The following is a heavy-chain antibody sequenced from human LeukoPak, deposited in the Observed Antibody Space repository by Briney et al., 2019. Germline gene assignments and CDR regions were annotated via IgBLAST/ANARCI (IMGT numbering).Heavy chain of an antibody. CDR3: ATDLGVDCSSTSCYMPY. D-gene: IGHD2-2*01. J-gene: IGHJ4*02. CDR2: IIPIFGTA. Sequence: ASVKVSCKASGGTFSSYAISWVRQAPGQGLEWMGGIIPIFGTANYAQKFQGRVTMTEDTSTDTAYMELSSLRSEDTAVYYCATDLGVDCSSTSCYMPYWGQGTLVTVSS. CDR1: GGTFSSYA. V-gene: IGHV1-69*06.